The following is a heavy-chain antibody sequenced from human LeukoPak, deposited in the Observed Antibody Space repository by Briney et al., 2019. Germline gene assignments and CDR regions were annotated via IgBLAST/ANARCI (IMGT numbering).Heavy chain of an antibody. J-gene: IGHJ4*02. D-gene: IGHD3-10*01. Sequence: ASVKVSCKASGYTFTSYGISWVRQAPGQGLEWMGWISAYNGNTNYAQKFQGGVTMTRNTSISTAYMELSSLRSEDTAVYYCARGVSLTMVRGVMEVDYWGQGTLVTVSS. V-gene: IGHV1-18*01. CDR1: GYTFTSYG. CDR3: ARGVSLTMVRGVMEVDY. CDR2: ISAYNGNT.